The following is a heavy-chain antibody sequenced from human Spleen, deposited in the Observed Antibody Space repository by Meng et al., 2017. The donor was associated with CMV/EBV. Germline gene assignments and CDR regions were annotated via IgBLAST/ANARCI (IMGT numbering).Heavy chain of an antibody. CDR1: GYTLSELS. CDR2: FDPEDGET. Sequence: QVQLVQSGAEVKKPGASVKVSCKVSGYTLSELSMHWVRQAPGKGLGWMGGFDPEDGETIYAQKFQGRVTMTEDTSTDTAYMELSSLRSEDTAVYYCATADGSGSYDWFDPWGQGTLVTVSS. V-gene: IGHV1-24*01. J-gene: IGHJ5*02. CDR3: ATADGSGSYDWFDP. D-gene: IGHD3-10*01.